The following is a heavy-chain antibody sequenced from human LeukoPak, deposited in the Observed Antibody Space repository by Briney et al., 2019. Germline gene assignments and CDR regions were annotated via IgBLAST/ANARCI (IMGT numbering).Heavy chain of an antibody. CDR1: GGSIGSYH. D-gene: IGHD5-12*01. V-gene: IGHV4-59*01. Sequence: KSSETLSLTCSVSGGSIGSYHWNWIRQPSGKGLEWIGIVFNNGGTKHNPSLKSRVAISVDTSKNQFALKLSSVTAADTAVYYCVASYGGYVPDYWGQGALVIVSS. CDR2: VFNNGGT. J-gene: IGHJ4*02. CDR3: VASYGGYVPDY.